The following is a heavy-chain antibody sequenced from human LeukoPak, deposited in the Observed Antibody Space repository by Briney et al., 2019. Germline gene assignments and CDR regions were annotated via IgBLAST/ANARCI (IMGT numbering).Heavy chain of an antibody. CDR3: TTPAAAGNYFDY. Sequence: GGSLRLSCAASGFTFSNAWMSWLRQAPGKGLEWVGRIKSKTDGGTTDYAAPVKGRFTISRDDSKNTLYLQMNSLKTEDTAVYYCTTPAAAGNYFDYWGQGTLVTVSS. V-gene: IGHV3-15*01. CDR1: GFTFSNAW. D-gene: IGHD6-13*01. CDR2: IKSKTDGGTT. J-gene: IGHJ4*02.